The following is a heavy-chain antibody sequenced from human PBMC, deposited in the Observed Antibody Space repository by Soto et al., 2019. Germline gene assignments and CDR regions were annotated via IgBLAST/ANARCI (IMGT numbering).Heavy chain of an antibody. CDR3: AREGEQWLGRAFDI. J-gene: IGHJ3*02. CDR2: INPSGDSR. Sequence: ASVKVSCKASGFSFSDYFMHWVRQAPGQGLEWMGIINPSGDSRNYAQKFQGRVTITRDTSTSTVYMDLSSLRFDDTAIYYCAREGEQWLGRAFDIWGQGTMVTGSS. D-gene: IGHD6-19*01. CDR1: GFSFSDYF. V-gene: IGHV1-46*01.